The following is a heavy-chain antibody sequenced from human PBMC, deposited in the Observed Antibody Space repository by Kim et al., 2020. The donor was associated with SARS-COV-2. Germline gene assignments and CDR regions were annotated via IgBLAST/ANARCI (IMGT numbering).Heavy chain of an antibody. V-gene: IGHV3-15*01. CDR3: ITEAIEVRNSSVGH. CDR1: GFTFSDIW. J-gene: IGHJ4*02. D-gene: IGHD6-25*01. Sequence: GGSLRLSCAASGFTFSDIWMNWVRQAPGKGLEWVGRIRSKTGGGTADYAAPVKGRFTISRDDSKKTLYLQMNSLKNEDTAGYYCITEAIEVRNSSVGHWGPGTLVAVSS. CDR2: IRSKTGGGTA.